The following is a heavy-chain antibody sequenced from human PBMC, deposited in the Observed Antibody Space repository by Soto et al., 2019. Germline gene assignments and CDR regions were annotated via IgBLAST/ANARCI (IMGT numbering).Heavy chain of an antibody. CDR3: AREDGEYSSSPGPFDY. J-gene: IGHJ4*02. V-gene: IGHV1-69*13. Sequence: SVKVSCKASGGTFSSYAISWVRQAPGQGLEWMGGIIPIFGTANYAQKFQGRVTITADESTSTAYMELSSLRSEDTAVYYCAREDGEYSSSPGPFDYWGQGTLVTVSS. CDR1: GGTFSSYA. CDR2: IIPIFGTA. D-gene: IGHD6-6*01.